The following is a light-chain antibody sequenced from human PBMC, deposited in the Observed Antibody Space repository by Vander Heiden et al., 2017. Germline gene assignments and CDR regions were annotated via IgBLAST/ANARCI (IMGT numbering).Light chain of an antibody. V-gene: IGKV3-20*01. Sequence: EIVLTQSPGTLSLSPGERATLSCRASQSVSSSYLAWYQQKPGQAPRLLIYGASSRATGIPDRFSGSGSGTDFTLTISRLEPEDFAVYYCQQYCTSPITFGQGTLLEIK. J-gene: IGKJ5*01. CDR3: QQYCTSPIT. CDR1: QSVSSSY. CDR2: GAS.